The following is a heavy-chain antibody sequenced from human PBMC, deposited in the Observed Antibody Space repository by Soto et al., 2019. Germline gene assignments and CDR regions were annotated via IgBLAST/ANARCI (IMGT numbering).Heavy chain of an antibody. J-gene: IGHJ6*03. CDR1: GLSPSSPKMC. V-gene: IGHV2-70*13. CDR3: VYSIRVPRRFLSMD. CDR2: IERDDDDK. Sequence: QTVIQSGLSPSSPKMCVSLIRQPPGKALEWLALIERDDDDKYYSTSLKTRLTISKDTRKNQVVLTMANMDSADTGAYYCVYSIRVPRRFLSMD. D-gene: IGHD1-1*01.